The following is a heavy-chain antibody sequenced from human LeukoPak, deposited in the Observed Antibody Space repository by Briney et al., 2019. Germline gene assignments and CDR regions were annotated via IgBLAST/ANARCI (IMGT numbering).Heavy chain of an antibody. D-gene: IGHD7-27*01. Sequence: GGSLRLSCAASGFTFNSFFLNWVRLTPGRELEGVACISQDGSETFYMDSVRGRFTISRDNTKNSLYLQMNSLRAEDTAVYFWVRDLGHSRHYFEYWGQGALVTVSS. CDR1: GFTFNSFF. CDR3: VRDLGHSRHYFEY. J-gene: IGHJ4*02. CDR2: ISQDGSET. V-gene: IGHV3-7*01.